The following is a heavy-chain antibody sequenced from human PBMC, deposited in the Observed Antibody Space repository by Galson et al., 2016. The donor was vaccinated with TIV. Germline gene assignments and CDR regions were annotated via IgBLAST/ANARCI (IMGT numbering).Heavy chain of an antibody. D-gene: IGHD6-6*01. Sequence: PALVKPTQTLTLTCSFSGFSPTTTGVGVGWIRQPPGKALEWLAIIYWDDSKRYSPSLRSRLTIIKDTSKNQVLLTMTNMDPMDRGTYFCARERAAGRPDAFDFWGQGTVVSVSS. J-gene: IGHJ3*01. CDR1: GFSPTTTGVG. CDR3: ARERAAGRPDAFDF. V-gene: IGHV2-5*02. CDR2: IYWDDSK.